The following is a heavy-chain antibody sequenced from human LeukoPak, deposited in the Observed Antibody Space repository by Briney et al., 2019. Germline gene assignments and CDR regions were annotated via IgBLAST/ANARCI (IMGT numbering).Heavy chain of an antibody. CDR3: AKGHSAGWYDFDY. CDR2: IRYDGRNK. CDR1: GFTFSTCD. V-gene: IGHV3-30*02. J-gene: IGHJ4*02. D-gene: IGHD6-19*01. Sequence: GGSLRLSCAASGFTFSTCDMHWVRQAPGKGLEWVAFIRYDGRNKYYVDSVKGRFTISRDNSKNTLYLQMNSLRPEDTAVYYCAKGHSAGWYDFDYWGQGTLATVSS.